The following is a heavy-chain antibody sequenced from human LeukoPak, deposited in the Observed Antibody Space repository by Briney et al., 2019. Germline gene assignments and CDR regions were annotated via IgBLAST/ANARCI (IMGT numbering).Heavy chain of an antibody. V-gene: IGHV4-59*01. CDR1: GGSITTYY. CDR2: IFYSAST. CDR3: ARGGWEPSHFDY. D-gene: IGHD1-26*01. Sequence: SETLSLTCTVSGGSITTYYWSWIRQPPGKGLEWIRYIFYSASTMYNPSLKSRLTISVDTSKNQFSLKLSSVTAADTAVYYCARGGWEPSHFDYWGQGALVTVSS. J-gene: IGHJ4*02.